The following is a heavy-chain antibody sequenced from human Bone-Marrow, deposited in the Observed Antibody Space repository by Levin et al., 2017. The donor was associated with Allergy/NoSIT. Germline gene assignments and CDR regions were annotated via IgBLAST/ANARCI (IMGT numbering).Heavy chain of an antibody. J-gene: IGHJ4*02. Sequence: AGGSLRLSCAASGFTFSTSAMHWVRQAPGKGLEWVAVISSDRSNKYLADSVKGRFTITRDNSKNTLYLQVNSLRAEDTAVYYWARGRGGNLFDHWGQGTLVSVSS. CDR3: ARGRGGNLFDH. V-gene: IGHV3-30-3*01. CDR2: ISSDRSNK. CDR1: GFTFSTSA. D-gene: IGHD4-23*01.